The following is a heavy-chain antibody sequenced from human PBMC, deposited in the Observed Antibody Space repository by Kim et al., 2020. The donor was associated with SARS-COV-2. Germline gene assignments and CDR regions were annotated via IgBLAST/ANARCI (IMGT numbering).Heavy chain of an antibody. D-gene: IGHD3-16*01. V-gene: IGHV3-33*01. CDR1: GFTFSSYG. CDR2: IWYYGSNK. Sequence: GGSLRLSCAASGFTFSSYGMNWVRQAQGKGLEWVAVIWYYGSNKYYADSGKGRCTISRDNSKNTLYLQINSLSAEDTAVDYFARDNDGGEDAFDIGGQGT. CDR3: ARDNDGGEDAFDI. J-gene: IGHJ3*02.